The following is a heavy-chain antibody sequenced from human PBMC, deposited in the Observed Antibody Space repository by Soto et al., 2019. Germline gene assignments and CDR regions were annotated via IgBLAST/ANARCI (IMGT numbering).Heavy chain of an antibody. J-gene: IGHJ6*02. CDR1: GFTFSSYA. CDR2: ISYDGSNK. D-gene: IGHD6-6*01. Sequence: QVQLVESGGGVVQPGRSPRLSCAASGFTFSSYAMHWVHQAPGKGLEWVAVISYDGSNKYYADSVKGRFTISRDNSKNTLYLQMNSLRAEDTAVYYCAASSSVSYYYGMDVWGQGTTVTVSS. CDR3: AASSSVSYYYGMDV. V-gene: IGHV3-30-3*01.